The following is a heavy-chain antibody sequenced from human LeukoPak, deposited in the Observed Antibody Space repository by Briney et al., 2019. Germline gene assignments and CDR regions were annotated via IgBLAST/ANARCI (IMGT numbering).Heavy chain of an antibody. CDR1: GFTFSSYG. CDR2: IWYDGSNK. D-gene: IGHD5-18*01. CDR3: ARRPLPRGYSYGLDAFDI. J-gene: IGHJ3*02. Sequence: GRSLRLSCAASGFTFSSYGMHWVRQAPGKGLEWVAVIWYDGSNKYYADSVKGRFTISRDNSKSTLYLQMNSLRAEDTAVYYCARRPLPRGYSYGLDAFDIWGQGTMVTVSS. V-gene: IGHV3-33*01.